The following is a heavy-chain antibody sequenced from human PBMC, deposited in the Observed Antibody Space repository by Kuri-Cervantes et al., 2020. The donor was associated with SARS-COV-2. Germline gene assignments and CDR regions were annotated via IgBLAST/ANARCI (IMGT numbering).Heavy chain of an antibody. D-gene: IGHD3-22*01. V-gene: IGHV3-30*04. CDR2: ISYDGSNK. Sequence: GESLKISCAASGFTFTTYPMHWVRQAPGKGLEWVAIISYDGSNKYYADSVRGRFTISRDNSKNTLYLQMNSLRAEDTAVYYCARDALYDSSGYFLDYWGQGTLVTVAS. CDR1: GFTFTTYP. J-gene: IGHJ4*02. CDR3: ARDALYDSSGYFLDY.